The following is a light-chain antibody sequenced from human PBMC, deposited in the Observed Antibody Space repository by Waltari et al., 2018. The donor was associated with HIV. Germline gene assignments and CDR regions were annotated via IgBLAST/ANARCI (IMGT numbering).Light chain of an antibody. CDR3: QQRRNWPLT. J-gene: IGKJ4*01. V-gene: IGKV3-11*01. CDR2: DSS. Sequence: IVLTQSPATLSLSPGERATLSYRASQSVSAYLAWYQQKPGPPPRLLIYDSSYRATGIPARINGSGSGTDFTLTINSLEPEDFAVYYCQQRRNWPLTFGGGTKVEIK. CDR1: QSVSAY.